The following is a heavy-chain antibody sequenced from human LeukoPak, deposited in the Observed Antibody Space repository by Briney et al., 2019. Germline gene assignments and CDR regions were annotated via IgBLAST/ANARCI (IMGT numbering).Heavy chain of an antibody. Sequence: SETLSLTCAVYGGSFSGYYWSWIRQPPGKGLEWIGEINHSGSTNYNPSLKSRVTISVDTSKNQFSLKLSSVTAADTAVYYCARGGRFWSGYGIDYWGQGTLVTVSS. CDR1: GGSFSGYY. CDR2: INHSGST. J-gene: IGHJ4*02. CDR3: ARGGRFWSGYGIDY. D-gene: IGHD3-3*01. V-gene: IGHV4-34*01.